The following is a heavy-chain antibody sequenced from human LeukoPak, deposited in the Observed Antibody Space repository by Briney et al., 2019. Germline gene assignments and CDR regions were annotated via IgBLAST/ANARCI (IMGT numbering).Heavy chain of an antibody. V-gene: IGHV3-20*04. D-gene: IGHD6-19*01. CDR1: GLTFDDYG. Sequence: GGSLRLSCAASGLTFDDYGMNWVRQAPGKGLEWVSGINWNGGSTGYADSVKGRFTISRDNAKNSLYLQMNSLRAEDTAVYYCARDRPQQWLVRGQRGYYYYMDVWGKGTTVTISS. J-gene: IGHJ6*03. CDR3: ARDRPQQWLVRGQRGYYYYMDV. CDR2: INWNGGST.